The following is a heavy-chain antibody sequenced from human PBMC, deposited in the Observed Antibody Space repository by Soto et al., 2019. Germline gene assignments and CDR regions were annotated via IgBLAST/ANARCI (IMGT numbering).Heavy chain of an antibody. CDR1: GFTFSSYA. CDR3: ASSSNIVVVPAATPDV. Sequence: PGGSLRLSCAASGFTFSSYAMHWVRQAPGKGLEYVSAISSNGGSTYYANSVKGRFTISRDNSKNTLYLQMGSLRAEDMAVYYCASSSNIVVVPAATPDVWGKGTTVIVSS. V-gene: IGHV3-64*01. D-gene: IGHD2-2*01. CDR2: ISSNGGST. J-gene: IGHJ6*04.